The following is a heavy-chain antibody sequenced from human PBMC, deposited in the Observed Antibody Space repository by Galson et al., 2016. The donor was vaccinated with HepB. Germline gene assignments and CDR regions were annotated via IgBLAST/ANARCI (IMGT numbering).Heavy chain of an antibody. CDR3: ARETFITVTIDY. J-gene: IGHJ4*02. V-gene: IGHV4-31*03. Sequence: TLSLTCTVSGDSISSGGNYWIWIRQHPQKGPEWIGHIYFSGSTHYNPSLKSRVAMSIDTSRNQFSLKLTSVTAADTGIYYCARETFITVTIDYWGRGTQVTVSS. CDR2: IYFSGST. D-gene: IGHD4-17*01. CDR1: GDSISSGGNY.